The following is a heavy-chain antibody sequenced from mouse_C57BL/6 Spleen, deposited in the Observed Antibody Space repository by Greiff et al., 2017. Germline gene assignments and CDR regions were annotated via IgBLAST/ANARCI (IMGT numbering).Heavy chain of an antibody. CDR3: ARGRGRYDGSLDV. D-gene: IGHD2-3*01. J-gene: IGHJ1*03. CDR2: IYPGSGST. CDR1: GYTFTSYW. Sequence: QVQLPQPGAELVKPGASVKMSCKASGYTFTSYWITWVKQRPGQGLEWIGDIYPGSGSTNYTEKFTSKATLTVDTSASTAYMQLSSLTSEDSSVYYCARGRGRYDGSLDVGGTGTTVTVSS. V-gene: IGHV1-55*01.